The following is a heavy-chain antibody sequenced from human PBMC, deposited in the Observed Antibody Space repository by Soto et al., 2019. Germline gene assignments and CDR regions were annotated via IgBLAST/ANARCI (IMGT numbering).Heavy chain of an antibody. CDR1: GFMFSAYW. CDR3: ARDFYGGYTYGPGDY. V-gene: IGHV3-7*01. J-gene: IGHJ4*02. D-gene: IGHD5-18*01. CDR2: IPGDGGKI. Sequence: GGSLRLSCAASGFMFSAYWMSWVRQAPGKGLEWVDNIPGDGGKIYYVDSVKGRFTISRDNAKRSLYLQMNSLRAEDTAVYYCARDFYGGYTYGPGDYWGQGALVTVSS.